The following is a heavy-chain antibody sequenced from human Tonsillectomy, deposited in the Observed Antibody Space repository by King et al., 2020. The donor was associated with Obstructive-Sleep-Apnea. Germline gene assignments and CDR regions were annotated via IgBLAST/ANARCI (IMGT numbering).Heavy chain of an antibody. CDR3: AIWLSGYFDY. CDR1: GYTFTDYC. CDR2: MNPNSGGT. J-gene: IGHJ4*02. D-gene: IGHD5-18*01. Sequence: VQLVVSGAEVKRPGASVKVSCKASGYTFTDYCIHWVRQAPGQGLEWMGWMNPNSGGTNCAQKFQGRVTMTRDTSISTAYMELSSLRSDDTAVYFCAIWLSGYFDYWGQGTLVTVSS. V-gene: IGHV1-2*02.